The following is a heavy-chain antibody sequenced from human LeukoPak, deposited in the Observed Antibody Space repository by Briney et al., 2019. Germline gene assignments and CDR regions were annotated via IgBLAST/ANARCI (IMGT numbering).Heavy chain of an antibody. V-gene: IGHV4-34*01. D-gene: IGHD3-16*01. CDR2: INHSGST. Sequence: SETLSLTCAVYGGSFSGYYWSWIRQPPGKGLEWIGEINHSGSTNYNPSLKSRVAISVDTSKNQFSLKLTSVTAADTAVYYCARVKDPGGYYYYYYMDVWGKGTTVTVSS. CDR3: ARVKDPGGYYYYYYMDV. J-gene: IGHJ6*03. CDR1: GGSFSGYY.